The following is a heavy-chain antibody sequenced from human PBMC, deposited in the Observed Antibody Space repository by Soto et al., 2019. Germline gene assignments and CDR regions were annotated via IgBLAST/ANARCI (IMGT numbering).Heavy chain of an antibody. CDR2: IIPIFGTA. J-gene: IGHJ6*02. CDR3: ARTTGSFGYFDDYYDYYGMDV. V-gene: IGHV1-69*12. CDR1: GGTFSSYA. Sequence: QVQLVQSGAEVKKPGSSVKVSCKASGGTFSSYAISWVRQAPGQGLEWMGGIIPIFGTANYAQKFQGRVTIAADDATSTAYMELSSLRSEDTAVYYCARTTGSFGYFDDYYDYYGMDVWGQGTTVTVSS. D-gene: IGHD3-9*01.